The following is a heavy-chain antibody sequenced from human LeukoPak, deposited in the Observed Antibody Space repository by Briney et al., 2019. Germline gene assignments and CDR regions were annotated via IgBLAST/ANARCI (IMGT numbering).Heavy chain of an antibody. V-gene: IGHV1-18*04. CDR2: ISVYNGKT. J-gene: IGHJ4*02. CDR3: ARARNYFDY. CDR1: GYTFASYG. Sequence: ASVKVSCKVSGYTFASYGITWGRQAPGQGLGWLGWISVYNGKTNQSEKFQGRGTMSRDTSTTTAFLEVKSLRADDTAVYYCARARNYFDYWGQGTLVTVSS.